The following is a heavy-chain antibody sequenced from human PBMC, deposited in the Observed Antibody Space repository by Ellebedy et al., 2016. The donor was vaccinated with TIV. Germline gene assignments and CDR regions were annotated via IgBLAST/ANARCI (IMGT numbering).Heavy chain of an antibody. V-gene: IGHV3-23*01. CDR3: AKPPGGELLSHFDY. D-gene: IGHD1-26*01. Sequence: GGSLRLXXAASGFTFSSYAMSWVRQAPGKGLEWVSAISGSGGSTYYADSVKGRFTISRDNSKNTLYLQMNSLRAEDTAVYYCAKPPGGELLSHFDYWGQGTLVTVSS. CDR1: GFTFSSYA. CDR2: ISGSGGST. J-gene: IGHJ4*02.